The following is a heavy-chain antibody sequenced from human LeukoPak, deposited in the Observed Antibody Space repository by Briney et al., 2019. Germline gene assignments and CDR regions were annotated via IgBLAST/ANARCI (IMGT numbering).Heavy chain of an antibody. D-gene: IGHD2/OR15-2a*01. J-gene: IGHJ4*02. CDR1: GYTFTDSY. Sequence: VASVKVSCKASGYTFTDSYIHWVRQAPGQGLEWMGWINPNSGGTNYAPKFQGRVTMTRDMSINTAYMELGRLRSDDTAVYYCARILEYPVDYWGQGTLVTVSS. CDR2: INPNSGGT. V-gene: IGHV1-2*02. CDR3: ARILEYPVDY.